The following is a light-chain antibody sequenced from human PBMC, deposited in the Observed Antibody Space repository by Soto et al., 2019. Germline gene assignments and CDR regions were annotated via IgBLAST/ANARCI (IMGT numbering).Light chain of an antibody. CDR2: AND. CDR3: AAWDDSLSGVL. J-gene: IGLJ2*01. Sequence: QSVLTQPPSASGTPGQRVTISCSGSSSNIGSNSVHWYQQLPGAAPKLLIYANDRRPSGVPDRFSGSKSGTSASLAISGLRSEDESDYYCAAWDDSLSGVLFGGGTKLTVL. V-gene: IGLV1-47*01. CDR1: SSNIGSNS.